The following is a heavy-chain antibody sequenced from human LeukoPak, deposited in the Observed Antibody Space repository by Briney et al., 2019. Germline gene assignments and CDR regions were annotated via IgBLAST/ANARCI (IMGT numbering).Heavy chain of an antibody. D-gene: IGHD3-22*01. J-gene: IGHJ4*02. V-gene: IGHV3-74*01. CDR1: GFTFSSYW. CDR2: INSDGSST. Sequence: GGSLRLSCAASGFTFSSYWMHWVRQAPGKGLVWVSRINSDGSSTSYADSEKGRFTISRDNAKNTLYLQMNSLRAEDTAVYYCAKNVGGYYIDYWGQGTLVTVSS. CDR3: AKNVGGYYIDY.